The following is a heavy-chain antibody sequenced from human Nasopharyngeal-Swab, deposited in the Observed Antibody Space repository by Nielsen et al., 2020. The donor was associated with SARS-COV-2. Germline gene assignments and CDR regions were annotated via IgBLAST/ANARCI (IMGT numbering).Heavy chain of an antibody. V-gene: IGHV3-33*01. CDR2: IWYDGSNK. Sequence: WIRQPPGKGLEWVAVIWYDGSNKYYADSVKGRFTISRDNSKNTLYLQMNSLRAEDTAVYYCARSGPYYYDSSGYRHGGALDIWGQGTMVTVSS. CDR3: ARSGPYYYDSSGYRHGGALDI. J-gene: IGHJ3*02. D-gene: IGHD3-22*01.